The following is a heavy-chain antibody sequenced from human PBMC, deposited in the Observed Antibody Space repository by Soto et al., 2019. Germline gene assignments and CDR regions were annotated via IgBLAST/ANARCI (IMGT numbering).Heavy chain of an antibody. V-gene: IGHV4-39*01. Sequence: SETLSLTCTVSGGSISSSSYYWGWIRQPPGKGLEWIGSIYYSGSTYYNPSLKSRVTISVDTSKNQFSLKLSSVTAADTAVYYCASGQTYYYDSSGYRPLRDWGQGTLVTVSS. D-gene: IGHD3-22*01. CDR1: GGSISSSSYY. CDR3: ASGQTYYYDSSGYRPLRD. CDR2: IYYSGST. J-gene: IGHJ4*02.